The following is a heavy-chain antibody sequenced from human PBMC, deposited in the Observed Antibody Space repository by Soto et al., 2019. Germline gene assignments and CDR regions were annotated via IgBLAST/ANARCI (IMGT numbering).Heavy chain of an antibody. D-gene: IGHD3-22*01. CDR1: GFTFSSND. CDR3: ATRPLLPGAP. J-gene: IGHJ3*01. CDR2: IYSGGST. V-gene: IGHV3-53*01. Sequence: EVQLVESGGGLIQPGGSLRLSCAASGFTFSSNDVNWVRQAPGKGLEWVSLIYSGGSTYYADSVKGRFTISRDNSKNTFYLQMSSLRAEDTAVYYCATRPLLPGAPWGQGTMVTVSS.